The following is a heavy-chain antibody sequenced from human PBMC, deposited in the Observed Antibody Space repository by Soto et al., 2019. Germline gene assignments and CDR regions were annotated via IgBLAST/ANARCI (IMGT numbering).Heavy chain of an antibody. J-gene: IGHJ4*02. CDR2: FNAGNGNT. Sequence: QVQLVQSGAEEKKPGASVKVSCKASGYTFTGYAMHWVRQAPGQRLEWMGWFNAGNGNTKYPQKFQGRVTITRDTSASTAYMDLSSLRSEDTAVYYCARAVAVPADFDYWGQGTLVTVSS. CDR3: ARAVAVPADFDY. CDR1: GYTFTGYA. D-gene: IGHD6-19*01. V-gene: IGHV1-3*05.